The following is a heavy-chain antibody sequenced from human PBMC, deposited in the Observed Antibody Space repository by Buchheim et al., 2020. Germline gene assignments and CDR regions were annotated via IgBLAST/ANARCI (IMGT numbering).Heavy chain of an antibody. Sequence: QVQLVESGGGVVQPGRSLRLSCVASGFTLSSYGMHWVRQAPGKGLEWVSIIWHDGSNRYYADSVKGRFTVSRENSKNILYLQMNSLRAEDTALYYCARPVVVHNYYYYMDVWGKGTT. CDR2: IWHDGSNR. CDR1: GFTLSSYG. CDR3: ARPVVVHNYYYYMDV. D-gene: IGHD2-2*01. J-gene: IGHJ6*03. V-gene: IGHV3-33*01.